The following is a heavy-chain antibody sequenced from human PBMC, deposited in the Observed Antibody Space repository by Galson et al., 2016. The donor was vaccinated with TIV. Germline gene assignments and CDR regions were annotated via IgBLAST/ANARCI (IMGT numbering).Heavy chain of an antibody. J-gene: IGHJ4*02. V-gene: IGHV1-69*05. CDR1: GGTLDNYA. CDR3: ARDVPCGGSCYFFDY. Sequence: VKVSCKASGGTLDNYAFNWVRQAPGRGLEWMGGILPISRTTNYAQKFQGRVTFTTDESTSTTYMELISLRSDDTAVDYCARDVPCGGSCYFFDYWGQGTLVTVSA. D-gene: IGHD2-21*01. CDR2: ILPISRTT.